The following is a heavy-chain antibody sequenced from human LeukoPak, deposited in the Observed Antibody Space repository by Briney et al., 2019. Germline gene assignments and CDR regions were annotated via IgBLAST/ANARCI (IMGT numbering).Heavy chain of an antibody. CDR3: ASSEQWLDYFDY. V-gene: IGHV4-39*07. CDR1: GGSISSSSYY. CDR2: IYYSGST. D-gene: IGHD6-19*01. J-gene: IGHJ4*02. Sequence: SETLSLTCTVSGGSISSSSYYWGWIRQPPGKGLEWIGSIYYSGSTYYNPSLKSRVTISVDTSKNQFSLKLSSVTAADTAVYYCASSEQWLDYFDYWGQGTLVTVSS.